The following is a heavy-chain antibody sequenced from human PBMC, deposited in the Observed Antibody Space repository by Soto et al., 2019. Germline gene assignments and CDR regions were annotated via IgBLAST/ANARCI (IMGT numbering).Heavy chain of an antibody. Sequence: ASVKVSCKASGYTFTSYGISWVRQAPGQGLEWMGWISAYNGNTNYAQKLQGRVTMTTDTSTSTAYMELRSLRPDDTAVYYCARGXTRRQWLVPVRYYGMDVWGQGTTVTVSS. CDR1: GYTFTSYG. V-gene: IGHV1-18*01. CDR2: ISAYNGNT. J-gene: IGHJ6*02. D-gene: IGHD6-19*01. CDR3: ARGXTRRQWLVPVRYYGMDV.